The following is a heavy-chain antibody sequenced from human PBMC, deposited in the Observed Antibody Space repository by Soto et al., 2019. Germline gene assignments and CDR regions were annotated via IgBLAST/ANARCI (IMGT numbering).Heavy chain of an antibody. Sequence: PGGSLRLPCTASGFTFGDYAMCWFRQAPGKGLEWVGFIRSKAYGGTTEYAASVKGRFTISRDDSKSIAYLQMNSLKTEDTAVYYCTREGIAAAGTSGQDYWGQGTLVTVSS. CDR3: TREGIAAAGTSGQDY. CDR2: IRSKAYGGTT. V-gene: IGHV3-49*03. D-gene: IGHD6-13*01. J-gene: IGHJ4*02. CDR1: GFTFGDYA.